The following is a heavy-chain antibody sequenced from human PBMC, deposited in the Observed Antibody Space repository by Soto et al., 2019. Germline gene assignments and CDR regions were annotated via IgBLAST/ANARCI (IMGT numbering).Heavy chain of an antibody. CDR3: ARDGPELGDGSGLNWYFDL. J-gene: IGHJ2*01. D-gene: IGHD3-10*01. CDR1: GFTVSSNY. Sequence: EVQLVESGGGLVQPGGSLRLSCAASGFTVSSNYMSWVRQAPGKGLEWVSVIYSGGSTYYADSVKGRFTISRHNSKNTLYLQMNSLRAEDTAVYYCARDGPELGDGSGLNWYFDLWGRGTLVTVSS. CDR2: IYSGGST. V-gene: IGHV3-53*04.